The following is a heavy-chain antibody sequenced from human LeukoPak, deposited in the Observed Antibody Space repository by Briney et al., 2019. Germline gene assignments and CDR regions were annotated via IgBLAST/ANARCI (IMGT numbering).Heavy chain of an antibody. J-gene: IGHJ3*02. CDR1: GFPVRNNY. CDR2: IYGGRST. Sequence: GGSLRLSCAASGFPVRNNYMHWVRQAPGKGLEWVSVIYGGRSTNYADSVTGRFTNSRDNSKNTLYLQMNSLTAADTALYYCARENPGDIEVAEAFDIWGQGTMVTVSS. V-gene: IGHV3-66*01. CDR3: ARENPGDIEVAEAFDI. D-gene: IGHD6-19*01.